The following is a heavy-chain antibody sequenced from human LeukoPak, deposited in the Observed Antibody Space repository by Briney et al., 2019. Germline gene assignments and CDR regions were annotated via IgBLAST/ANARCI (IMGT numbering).Heavy chain of an antibody. CDR3: ARDVDTAGWFDP. D-gene: IGHD5-18*01. V-gene: IGHV1-18*04. CDR1: GYTFTSYG. J-gene: IGHJ5*02. CDR2: ISAYNGNT. Sequence: ASVKVSCKASGYTFTSYGISWVRQAPGQGLEWMGWISAYNGNTNYAQKLQGRVTMTTDTSTSTAYMELSSLRSEDTAVYYCARDVDTAGWFDPWGQGTLVTVSS.